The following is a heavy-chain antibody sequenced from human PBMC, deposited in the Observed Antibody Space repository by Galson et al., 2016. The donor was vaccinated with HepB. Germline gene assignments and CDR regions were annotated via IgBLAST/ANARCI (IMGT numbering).Heavy chain of an antibody. CDR2: IYYSGST. Sequence: TLSLTCTVSGGSISSHDYYWNWIRQHPGKGLEWIGYIYYSGSTYYNPSLGGRVTMSVDTSKNRFSLKLSSVTAADTAVYYCARDSGNCSSTSCFENWFGAWGQGTLVTVSS. CDR3: ARDSGNCSSTSCFENWFGA. D-gene: IGHD2-2*01. V-gene: IGHV4-31*03. J-gene: IGHJ5*02. CDR1: GGSISSHDYY.